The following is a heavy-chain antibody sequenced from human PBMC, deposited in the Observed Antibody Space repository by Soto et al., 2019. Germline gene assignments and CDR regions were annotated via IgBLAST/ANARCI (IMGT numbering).Heavy chain of an antibody. Sequence: PSETLSLTCTDSGGSISSYYWSWIRQPPGKGLEWIGYIYYSGSTNYNPSLKSRVSISVDTSKSQFSLRLTSVTAADTAVYYCARYSSGWFDAFDIWGQGTMVTVSS. CDR3: ARYSSGWFDAFDI. D-gene: IGHD6-19*01. J-gene: IGHJ3*02. V-gene: IGHV4-59*01. CDR2: IYYSGST. CDR1: GGSISSYY.